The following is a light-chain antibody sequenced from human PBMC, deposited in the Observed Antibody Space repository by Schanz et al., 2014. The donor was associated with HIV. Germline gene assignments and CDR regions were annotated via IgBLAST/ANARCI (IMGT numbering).Light chain of an antibody. V-gene: IGLV1-40*01. CDR2: GNN. CDR1: SSNIGAGYD. CDR3: QSYDSSLSGGDVV. J-gene: IGLJ2*01. Sequence: QSVLTQPPSVSGAPGQRVTISCAGSSSNIGAGYDVHWYHHLPGSAPKLLISGNNNRPSGVPDRFSGSKSGTSASLAITGLQAEDEADYYCQSYDSSLSGGDVVFGGGTKLTVL.